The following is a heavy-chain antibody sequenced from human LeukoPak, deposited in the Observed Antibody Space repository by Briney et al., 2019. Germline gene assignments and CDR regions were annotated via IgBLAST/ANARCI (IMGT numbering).Heavy chain of an antibody. CDR2: VHHSGNT. CDR1: GGSVSDYY. CDR3: ARMIAAAGTEYFDL. V-gene: IGHV4-59*02. D-gene: IGHD6-13*01. Sequence: PSETLSLTCIVSGGSVSDYYWNWIRQPPGKGLEWIGYVHHSGNTNYNPFLKSRVTISVDTSKNQFSLKLSSVTAADTAVYYCARMIAAAGTEYFDLWGRGTLSLSPQ. J-gene: IGHJ2*01.